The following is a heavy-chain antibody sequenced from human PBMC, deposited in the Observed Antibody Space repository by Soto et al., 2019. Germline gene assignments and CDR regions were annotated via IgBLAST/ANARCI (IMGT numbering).Heavy chain of an antibody. Sequence: EVQLMESGGDLVEPGESLRLSCAASGFTFSTYSMNWVRQAPGKGLEWISYISSSAIYYADSLKGRFTISRDNGKNLLYLQMNSLRDEDTAVYYCARGGSYGHVDYWGQGTLVTVSS. CDR3: ARGGSYGHVDY. V-gene: IGHV3-48*02. CDR2: ISSSAI. J-gene: IGHJ4*02. CDR1: GFTFSTYS. D-gene: IGHD1-26*01.